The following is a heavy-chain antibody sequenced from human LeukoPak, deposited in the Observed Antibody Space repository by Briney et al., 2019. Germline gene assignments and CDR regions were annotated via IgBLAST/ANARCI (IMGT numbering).Heavy chain of an antibody. V-gene: IGHV3-21*01. D-gene: IGHD2-15*01. CDR1: GFTFSSYS. J-gene: IGHJ6*02. CDR2: ISSSSSYI. Sequence: GGSLRLSCAASGFTFSSYSMNRVRQAPGKGLEWVSSISSSSSYIYYADSVKGRFTISRDNAKNSLYLQVNSLRAEDTAVYYCARQAEVVVARYGMDVWGQGTTVTVSS. CDR3: ARQAEVVVARYGMDV.